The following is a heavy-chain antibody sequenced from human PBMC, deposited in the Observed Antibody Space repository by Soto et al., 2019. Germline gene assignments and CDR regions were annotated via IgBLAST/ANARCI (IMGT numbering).Heavy chain of an antibody. D-gene: IGHD3-10*02. V-gene: IGHV1-46*01. CDR3: AGDLPRDLVRGSFDI. CDR1: GYTFTRYN. J-gene: IGHJ3*02. CDR2: IGTRGGSA. Sequence: QAQLVQSGAEVKKPGASANISCKASGYTFTRYNIHWVRQAPGQGLEWMGIIGTRGGSADYTRRFHGRVTMTRDTSTGTVYMGLSSLGSEDTAVYYCAGDLPRDLVRGSFDIWGQGTLGTVSS.